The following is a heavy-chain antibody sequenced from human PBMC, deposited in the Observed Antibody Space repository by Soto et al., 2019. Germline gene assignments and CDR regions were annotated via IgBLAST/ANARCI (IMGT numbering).Heavy chain of an antibody. CDR2: INPNSGAT. J-gene: IGHJ6*02. D-gene: IGHD4-17*01. V-gene: IGHV1-2*02. Sequence: QVQLVQSGAEVKKPGASVKVSCKASGYTFTGYYMHWVRQAPGQGLEWMGWINPNSGATNYAQKFQDRVTMTRDTSISTAYMELSRLRSDDTAVYYCASRQLTTVAGLSDYYYGMDVWGQGTTVTVSS. CDR3: ASRQLTTVAGLSDYYYGMDV. CDR1: GYTFTGYY.